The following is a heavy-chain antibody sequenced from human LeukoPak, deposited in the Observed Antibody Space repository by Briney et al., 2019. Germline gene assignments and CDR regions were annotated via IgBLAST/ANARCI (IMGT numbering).Heavy chain of an antibody. J-gene: IGHJ6*03. CDR2: ISGSGGST. CDR3: AKEGYSSSWDYYYYYYMVV. Sequence: GGSLRLSCAASGFTFSSYAMSWVRQAPGKGLEWVSAISGSGGSTYYADSVKGRFTISRDNSKNTLYLQMNSLRAEDTAVYYCAKEGYSSSWDYYYYYYMVVWGKGTTVTVSS. CDR1: GFTFSSYA. D-gene: IGHD6-13*01. V-gene: IGHV3-23*01.